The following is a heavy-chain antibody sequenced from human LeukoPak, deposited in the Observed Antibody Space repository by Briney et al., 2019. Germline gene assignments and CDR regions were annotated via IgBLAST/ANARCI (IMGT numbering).Heavy chain of an antibody. CDR1: GFTFSSYW. Sequence: GGSLRLSCAASGFTFSSYWMHWVRQGPGKGLVWVSRINTDGSRTSYADSVKGRFTISRDNAKNTLYLQMNSLRPEDTAVYYCTKDTFGPSDYCGQGTLVTVSS. CDR3: TKDTFGPSDY. J-gene: IGHJ4*02. D-gene: IGHD3-10*01. V-gene: IGHV3-74*01. CDR2: INTDGSRT.